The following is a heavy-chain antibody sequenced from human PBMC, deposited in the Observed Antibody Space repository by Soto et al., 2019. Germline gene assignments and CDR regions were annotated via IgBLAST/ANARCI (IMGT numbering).Heavy chain of an antibody. J-gene: IGHJ4*02. V-gene: IGHV4-31*03. D-gene: IGHD3-10*01. CDR1: GGSISSGGYY. CDR3: ARVMASSFDY. CDR2: IYYSGST. Sequence: SETLSLTCTVSGGSISSGGYYWSWIRQHPGKGLEWIGYIYYSGSTYYNPSLKSRVIISVDTSKNQFSLKLSSVTAADTAVYYCARVMASSFDYWGQGTLVTVSS.